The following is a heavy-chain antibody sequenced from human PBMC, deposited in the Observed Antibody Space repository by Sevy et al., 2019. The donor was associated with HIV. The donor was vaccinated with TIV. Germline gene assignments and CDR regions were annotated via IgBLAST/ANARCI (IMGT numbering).Heavy chain of an antibody. J-gene: IGHJ5*02. CDR3: ATDRTWFDP. Sequence: GGSLRLSCAASGLTFTSAWMSWVRQAPEKGLEWVGRIKSKNDGGKADYAAPVKGRFTILGDDSQNTIYLQMNSLESEDTGVYYCATDRTWFDPWGQGTLVTVSS. CDR2: IKSKNDGGKA. CDR1: GLTFTSAW. V-gene: IGHV3-15*01.